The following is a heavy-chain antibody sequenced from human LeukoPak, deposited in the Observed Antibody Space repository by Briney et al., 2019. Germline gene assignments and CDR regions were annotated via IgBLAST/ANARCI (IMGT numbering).Heavy chain of an antibody. V-gene: IGHV3-11*01. CDR3: AREIEIAAAGTVDY. CDR1: GFTFSDYY. Sequence: GGSLRLSCAASGFTFSDYYMSWIRQAPGKGLEWVSNISSSGSTIYYADSVKGRFTISRDNARNSPYLQMNSRRAEDTAVYYCAREIEIAAAGTVDYWGQGTLVTVSS. J-gene: IGHJ4*02. CDR2: ISSSGSTI. D-gene: IGHD6-13*01.